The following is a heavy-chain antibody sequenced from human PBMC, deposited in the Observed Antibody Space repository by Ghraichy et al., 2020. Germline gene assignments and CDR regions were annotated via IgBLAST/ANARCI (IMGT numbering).Heavy chain of an antibody. V-gene: IGHV3-74*01. D-gene: IGHD2-2*01. CDR2: INSDGSST. Sequence: GGSLRLSCAASGFTFSSYWMHWVRQAPGKGLVWVSRINSDGSSTSYADSVKGRFTISRDNAKNTLYLQMNSLRAEDTAVYYCASGMGYCSSTSCYTLDAFDIWGQGTMVTVSS. CDR3: ASGMGYCSSTSCYTLDAFDI. CDR1: GFTFSSYW. J-gene: IGHJ3*02.